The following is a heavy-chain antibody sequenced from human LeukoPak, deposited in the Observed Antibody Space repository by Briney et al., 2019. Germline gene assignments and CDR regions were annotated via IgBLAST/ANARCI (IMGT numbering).Heavy chain of an antibody. D-gene: IGHD5-24*01. CDR3: ARRRRGDGYNSGRYFDY. V-gene: IGHV4-34*01. Sequence: PSETLSLTCAVYGGSFSGYYWSWIRQPPGKGLEWIGEINHSGSTNYNPSLKSRVTISVDTSKNQFSLKLSSVTAADTAVYYCARRRRGDGYNSGRYFDYWGQGTLVTVSS. CDR1: GGSFSGYY. J-gene: IGHJ4*02. CDR2: INHSGST.